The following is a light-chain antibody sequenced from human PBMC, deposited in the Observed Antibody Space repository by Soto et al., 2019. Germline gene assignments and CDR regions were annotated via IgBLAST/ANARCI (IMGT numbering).Light chain of an antibody. CDR2: GAA. V-gene: IGKV3-15*01. Sequence: EVVMTQSPATLSVSPGERATLSCRAGESISNNLAWYQQKPGQAPRLLIYGAATRAAGIPARFSGRGSGTELTLTISSLQSEDFGVYYCQQYNNWPGTFGQGTKV. J-gene: IGKJ1*01. CDR3: QQYNNWPGT. CDR1: ESISNN.